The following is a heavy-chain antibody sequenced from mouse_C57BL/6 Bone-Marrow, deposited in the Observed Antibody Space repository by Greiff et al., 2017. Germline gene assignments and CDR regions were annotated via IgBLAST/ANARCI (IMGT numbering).Heavy chain of an antibody. D-gene: IGHD4-1*01. CDR1: GYTFTSYW. CDR2: IDPSDSYT. V-gene: IGHV1-59*01. Sequence: QVHVKQPGAELVRPGTSVKLSCKASGYTFTSYWMHWVKQRPGQGLEWIGVIDPSDSYTNYNQKFKGKATLTVDTSSSTAYMQLSSLTSEDSAVYYCARWGANWDWYFDVWGTGTTVTVSS. J-gene: IGHJ1*03. CDR3: ARWGANWDWYFDV.